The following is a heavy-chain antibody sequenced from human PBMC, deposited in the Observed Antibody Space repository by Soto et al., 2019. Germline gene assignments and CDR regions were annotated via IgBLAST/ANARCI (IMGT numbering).Heavy chain of an antibody. Sequence: EVQLLESGGGLVQPGGSLRLSCAASGFTFSTYAMSWVRQAPRKGLEWVSAISGNGGDYTYYADSVKGRFTISRDNSKNTLYLQMNSLRTEDTAVYYCVPLCRYCSTTTPSWGQGTLVTVSS. CDR2: ISGNGGDYT. CDR3: VPLCRYCSTTTPS. CDR1: GFTFSTYA. D-gene: IGHD2-2*01. V-gene: IGHV3-23*01. J-gene: IGHJ4*02.